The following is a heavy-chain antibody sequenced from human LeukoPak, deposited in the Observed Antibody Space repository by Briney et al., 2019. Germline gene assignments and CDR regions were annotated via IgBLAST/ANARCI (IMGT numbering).Heavy chain of an antibody. CDR1: GFTFSGYF. D-gene: IGHD6-13*01. V-gene: IGHV3-48*04. CDR3: ARRNSNWAFDY. J-gene: IGHJ4*02. Sequence: GGSLRLSCAASGFTFSGYFMNWVRQAPGKGLQWVSYISGGSGTIYYADSVRGRFTISRDNAENSLYLQMNSLRADDTAVYYCARRNSNWAFDYWGQGTLVTVSS. CDR2: ISGGSGTI.